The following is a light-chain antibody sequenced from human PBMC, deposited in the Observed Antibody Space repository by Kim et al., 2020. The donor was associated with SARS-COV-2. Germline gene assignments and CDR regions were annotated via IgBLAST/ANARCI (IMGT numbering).Light chain of an antibody. CDR1: QSVSSSF. Sequence: LSPGERATLSCRASQSVSSSFLAWYQQKPGQAPRLLIYGASSRATGIPDRFSGSGSGTDFTLTISRLEPEDFAVYYCQQYGSSPYTFGQGTKLEI. CDR2: GAS. CDR3: QQYGSSPYT. V-gene: IGKV3-20*01. J-gene: IGKJ2*01.